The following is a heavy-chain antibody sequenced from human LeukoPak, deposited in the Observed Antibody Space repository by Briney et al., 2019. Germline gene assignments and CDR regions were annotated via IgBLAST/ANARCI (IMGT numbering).Heavy chain of an antibody. CDR1: GFTLCAYA. V-gene: IGHV3-23*01. CDR3: AKGSDILTGYYLYWYFDL. J-gene: IGHJ2*01. Sequence: GGSLRLSCAASGFTLCAYAMSWVRQAPGKGLEWVSAISRSGSSTDYADSVKGRFTISRDNSKNKLYLQMHSLRPEDTAVYYCAKGSDILTGYYLYWYFDLWGRGTLVTVSS. CDR2: ISRSGSST. D-gene: IGHD3-9*01.